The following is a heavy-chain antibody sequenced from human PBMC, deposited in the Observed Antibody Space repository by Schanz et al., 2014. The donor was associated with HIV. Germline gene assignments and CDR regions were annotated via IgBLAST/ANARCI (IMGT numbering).Heavy chain of an antibody. CDR1: GFTFRTHG. CDR2: ISYDGSIK. Sequence: QVQLVESGGGVVQPGRSLRLSCAASGFTFRTHGIHWVRQAPAKGLEWVAVISYDGSIKEYADSVKGRFAISRDNSKNTLFLQMNSLRAEDTAIYYCTGGLYYDSIPFDPWGQGTLVTVSS. J-gene: IGHJ5*02. CDR3: TGGLYYDSIPFDP. V-gene: IGHV3-30*03. D-gene: IGHD3-22*01.